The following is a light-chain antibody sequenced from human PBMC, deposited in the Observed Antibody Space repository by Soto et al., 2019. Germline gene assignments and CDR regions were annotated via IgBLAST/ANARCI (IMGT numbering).Light chain of an antibody. J-gene: IGKJ4*01. CDR1: QSVSSN. Sequence: IVMTQYPATLSLSLGERATLSCRASQSVSSNLAWYQQKPGQAPRLLIYGASTRATGIPARFSGSGSGTEFTLTISSLQSEDFAVYYCQQYNNWPLTFGGGTKV. CDR3: QQYNNWPLT. V-gene: IGKV3-15*01. CDR2: GAS.